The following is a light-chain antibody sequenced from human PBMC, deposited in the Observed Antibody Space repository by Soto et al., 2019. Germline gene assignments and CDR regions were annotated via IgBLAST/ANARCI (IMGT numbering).Light chain of an antibody. CDR1: QSISTR. CDR2: DAS. Sequence: DIPMTQSPSTLSASVGDRVTITCRASQSISTRLAWYQQKPGKAPKLLIYDASSLESGVPSRFGGSASGTEFTLTISSLQPDDFATYYCQQYNSYSTFGQGTKVEIK. J-gene: IGKJ1*01. V-gene: IGKV1-5*01. CDR3: QQYNSYST.